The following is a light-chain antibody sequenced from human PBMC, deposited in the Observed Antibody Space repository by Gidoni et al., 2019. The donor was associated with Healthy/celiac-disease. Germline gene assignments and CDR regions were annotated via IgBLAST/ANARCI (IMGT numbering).Light chain of an antibody. J-gene: IGKJ4*01. CDR1: QSVLYSANNKNY. V-gene: IGKV4-1*01. CDR3: QQYYSTLALT. CDR2: WAS. Sequence: DIVMTQSPDSLAVSLGERATINCKSSQSVLYSANNKNYLACYQQKPGQPPKLLIYWASTRESGVPDRFSGSGSGTDFTLTISSLQAEDVAVYYCQQYYSTLALTFGGGTKVEIK.